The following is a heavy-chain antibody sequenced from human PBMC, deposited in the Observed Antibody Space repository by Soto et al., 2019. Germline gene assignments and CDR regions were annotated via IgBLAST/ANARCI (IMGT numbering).Heavy chain of an antibody. J-gene: IGHJ4*02. CDR1: GGTLTNFINYP. V-gene: IGHV1-69*06. Sequence: QVQLVQSGAEVMQPGSSVKVSCKPSGGTLTNFINYPINWVRQSPGQGLEWMGRIVPNIGTVNYAQKCQGRVTMTADKSTGTDYMELSSLRSDDSALYYCARRNTAGFLRYFDNWGQGTLVTVSS. D-gene: IGHD6-19*01. CDR2: IVPNIGTV. CDR3: ARRNTAGFLRYFDN.